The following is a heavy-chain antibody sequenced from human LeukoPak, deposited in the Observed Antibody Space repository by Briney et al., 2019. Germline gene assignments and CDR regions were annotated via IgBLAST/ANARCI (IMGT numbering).Heavy chain of an antibody. D-gene: IGHD2-2*01. J-gene: IGHJ4*02. CDR1: GFTFSNYW. CDR3: TRDRLACTSTACYSSFDC. Sequence: GGSLRLSCAASGFTFSNYWMNWVRQAPGKGLEWVANIKEDGSEKNYVDSVKGRFTISRDNAKNSLYLQMNSLRAEDTAVYYCTRDRLACTSTACYSSFDCWGQGTLVTVSS. V-gene: IGHV3-7*01. CDR2: IKEDGSEK.